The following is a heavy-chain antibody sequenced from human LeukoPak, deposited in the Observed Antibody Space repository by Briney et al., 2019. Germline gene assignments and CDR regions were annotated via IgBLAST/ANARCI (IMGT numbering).Heavy chain of an antibody. Sequence: PSETLSLTCTVSGGSVSSGSYYWSWIRQPPGKGLEWIGYIYYSGSTNYNPSLKSRVTISVDTSKNQFSLKLSSVTAADTAVYYCARGYNDGTKHAFDIWGQGTMVTVSS. CDR3: ARGYNDGTKHAFDI. V-gene: IGHV4-61*01. D-gene: IGHD1-1*01. J-gene: IGHJ3*02. CDR2: IYYSGST. CDR1: GGSVSSGSYY.